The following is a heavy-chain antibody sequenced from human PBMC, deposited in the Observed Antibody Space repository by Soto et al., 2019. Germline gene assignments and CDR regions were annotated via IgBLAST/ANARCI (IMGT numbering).Heavy chain of an antibody. D-gene: IGHD5-12*01. CDR1: GYTLTSYD. J-gene: IGHJ4*02. CDR2: MNPNSGNT. V-gene: IGHV1-8*01. Sequence: ASVKVSCKASGYTLTSYDINWVRQATGQGLEWMGWMNPNSGNTGYAQKFQDRVTMTRNTSISTAYMEPSSLRSEDTAVYYCARALSGGGYPPDYWGQGTLVTVSS. CDR3: ARALSGGGYPPDY.